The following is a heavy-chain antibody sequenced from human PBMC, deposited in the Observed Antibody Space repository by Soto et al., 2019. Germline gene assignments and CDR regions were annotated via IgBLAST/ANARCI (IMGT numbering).Heavy chain of an antibody. Sequence: SETLSLTCAVYGGSFSGYYWSWIRQPPGKGLEWIGEINHSGSTNYNPSLKSRVTISVDTSKNQFSLKLSSVTAADTAVYYCARREHIVVVTIDYWGQGTLVTVSS. V-gene: IGHV4-34*01. J-gene: IGHJ4*02. CDR2: INHSGST. CDR3: ARREHIVVVTIDY. D-gene: IGHD2-21*02. CDR1: GGSFSGYY.